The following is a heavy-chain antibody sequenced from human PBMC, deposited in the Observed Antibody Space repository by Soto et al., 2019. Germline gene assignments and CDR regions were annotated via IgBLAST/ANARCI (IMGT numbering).Heavy chain of an antibody. D-gene: IGHD7-27*01. CDR2: IIPIFGTA. V-gene: IGHV1-69*13. Sequence: GASMKVSCKDSGGPLSSHAISWGRQAPGQRLEWMGGIIPIFGTANYAQKFQGRVTITADESTSTAYMELSSLRSEDTAVYYCARDLPNRVTLTGPCAFDIWGQGTMVTVSS. CDR1: GGPLSSHA. CDR3: ARDLPNRVTLTGPCAFDI. J-gene: IGHJ3*02.